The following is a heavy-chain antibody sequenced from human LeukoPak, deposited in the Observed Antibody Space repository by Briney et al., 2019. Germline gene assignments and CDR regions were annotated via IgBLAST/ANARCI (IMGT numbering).Heavy chain of an antibody. CDR1: GFTFSSYG. CDR3: ARSRYGGKPFDY. V-gene: IGHV3-33*01. J-gene: IGHJ4*02. CDR2: IWYDGSNK. Sequence: GRSLRLSCAASGFTFSSYGMHWVRQAPGKGLEWVAVIWYDGSNKYYADSVKGRFTISRDNSKNTLYLQMNSLRAEDTAVYYCARSRYGGKPFDYWGQGTLVTVSS. D-gene: IGHD2-15*01.